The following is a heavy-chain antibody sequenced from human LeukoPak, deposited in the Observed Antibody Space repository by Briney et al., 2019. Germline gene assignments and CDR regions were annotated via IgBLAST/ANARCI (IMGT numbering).Heavy chain of an antibody. J-gene: IGHJ3*02. D-gene: IGHD1-1*01. V-gene: IGHV3-21*01. CDR1: GFTFRSYN. CDR3: ARGFYNWNDPKGFDI. CDR2: ISSGSIYM. Sequence: PGGSLRLSFATSGFTFRSYNMNWVRQAPGKGLEWVSSISSGSIYMYYADSVKGRFTISRDNAKNSLFLQMNSLRAEDTALYYCARGFYNWNDPKGFDIWGQGTMVTVSS.